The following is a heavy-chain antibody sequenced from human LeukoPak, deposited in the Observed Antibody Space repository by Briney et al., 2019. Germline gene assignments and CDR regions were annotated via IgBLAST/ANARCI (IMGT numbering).Heavy chain of an antibody. Sequence: ASVKVSCKASGYTFTSYDINWVRQATGQGLEWMGWMNPNSGNTGYAQKFQGRVTMTRNTSISTAYMELSSLRSEDTAVCYCARGLAEDIVVVPAARDSWFDPWGQGTLVTVSS. CDR3: ARGLAEDIVVVPAARDSWFDP. D-gene: IGHD2-2*01. J-gene: IGHJ5*02. CDR2: MNPNSGNT. V-gene: IGHV1-8*01. CDR1: GYTFTSYD.